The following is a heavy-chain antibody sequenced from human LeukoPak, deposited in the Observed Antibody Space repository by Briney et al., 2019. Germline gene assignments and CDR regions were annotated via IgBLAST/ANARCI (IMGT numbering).Heavy chain of an antibody. CDR2: IKQDGNEK. Sequence: GGSLRLSCAASGFTFSSYWMNWVRQAPGKGLEWVANIKQDGNEKYYVDSVKGRFTISRDNAKNSVYLQMNSLRAEDTAVYYCANQEWLRFNLNAFDIWGQGTMVTVSS. CDR3: ANQEWLRFNLNAFDI. J-gene: IGHJ3*02. D-gene: IGHD5-12*01. V-gene: IGHV3-7*03. CDR1: GFTFSSYW.